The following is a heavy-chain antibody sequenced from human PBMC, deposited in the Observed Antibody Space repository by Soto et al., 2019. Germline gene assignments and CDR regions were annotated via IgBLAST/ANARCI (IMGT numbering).Heavy chain of an antibody. Sequence: ASVKVSCKASGYTFTSYYMHWVRQAPGQGLEWMGIINPSGGTNYAQKFQGWVTMTRDTSISTAYMGLSRLRSDDTAVYYCARSPIDYYDSSGTGSFDYWGQGTLVTVSS. CDR3: ARSPIDYYDSSGTGSFDY. D-gene: IGHD3-22*01. V-gene: IGHV1-2*04. J-gene: IGHJ4*02. CDR2: INPSGGT. CDR1: GYTFTSYY.